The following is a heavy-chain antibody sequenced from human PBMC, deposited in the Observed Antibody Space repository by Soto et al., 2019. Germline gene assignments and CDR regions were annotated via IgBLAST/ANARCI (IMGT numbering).Heavy chain of an antibody. CDR2: IIPIFGTA. CDR1: GGTFSSYA. CDR3: AREGCSGGSCYSGWFDP. Sequence: VQLVESGAEVKKPGSSVKVSCKASGGTFSSYAISWVRQAPGQGLEWMGGIIPIFGTANYAQKFQGRVTITADESTSTAYMELSSLRSEDTAVYYCAREGCSGGSCYSGWFDPWGQGTLVTVSS. D-gene: IGHD2-15*01. J-gene: IGHJ5*02. V-gene: IGHV1-69*01.